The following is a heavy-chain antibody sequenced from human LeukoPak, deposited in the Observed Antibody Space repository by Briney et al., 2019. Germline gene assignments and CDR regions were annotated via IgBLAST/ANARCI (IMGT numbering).Heavy chain of an antibody. CDR3: ARMLGVDTAMELDY. J-gene: IGHJ4*02. D-gene: IGHD5-18*01. Sequence: GASVKVSCKASGYTFTGYYMHWVRQAPGQGLEWMGWINPNSGGTNYAQKFQGRVTMTRDTSISPAYMELSRLRSDDTAVYYCARMLGVDTAMELDYWGQGTLVTVSS. CDR2: INPNSGGT. V-gene: IGHV1-2*02. CDR1: GYTFTGYY.